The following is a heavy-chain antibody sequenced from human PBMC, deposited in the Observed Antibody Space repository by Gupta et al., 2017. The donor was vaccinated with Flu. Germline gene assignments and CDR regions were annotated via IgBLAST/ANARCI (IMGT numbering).Heavy chain of an antibody. CDR3: ARGSTSSDYFDY. V-gene: IGHV4-34*01. CDR1: GGSFSGYY. J-gene: IGHJ4*02. Sequence: QVQLQQWGAGLLKPSETLSLTCAVYGGSFSGYYWSWIRQPPGKGLEWIGEINHSGSTNYNPSLKSRVTISVDTSKKQFSLKLSSVTAADTAVYYCARGSTSSDYFDYWGQGTLVTVSS. D-gene: IGHD5/OR15-5a*01. CDR2: INHSGST.